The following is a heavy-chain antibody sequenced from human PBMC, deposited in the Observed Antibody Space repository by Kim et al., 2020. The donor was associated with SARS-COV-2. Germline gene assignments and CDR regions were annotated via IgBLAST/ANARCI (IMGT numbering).Heavy chain of an antibody. V-gene: IGHV3-64D*09. D-gene: IGHD2-21*01. CDR2: ISGDGTRT. CDR1: GFPFSSYA. CDR3: VKNCGVVCYWTS. Sequence: GGSLRLSCAASGFPFSSYAMHWVRQAPGKGLEYVSAISGDGTRTYYAESVRGRFTISRDNSKSTLSLQMNSLRGDDTAIYFCVKNCGVVCYWTSWGLEP. J-gene: IGHJ5*01.